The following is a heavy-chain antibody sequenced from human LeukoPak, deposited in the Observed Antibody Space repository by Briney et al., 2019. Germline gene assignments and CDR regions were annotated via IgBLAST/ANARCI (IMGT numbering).Heavy chain of an antibody. CDR1: GGSISSYY. CDR3: AKRIRYSAFDP. D-gene: IGHD3-9*01. J-gene: IGHJ5*02. Sequence: SETLSLTCTVSGGSISSYYWSWIRQPPGKGLEWIGYIYYSGSTNYNPSLKSRVTISVDTSKNQFSLKLSSVTAADTAVYYCAKRIRYSAFDPWGQGTLVTVSS. CDR2: IYYSGST. V-gene: IGHV4-59*08.